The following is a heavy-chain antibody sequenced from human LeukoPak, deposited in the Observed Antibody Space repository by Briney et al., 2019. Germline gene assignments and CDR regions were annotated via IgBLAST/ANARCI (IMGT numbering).Heavy chain of an antibody. Sequence: GGSLRLSCAASGFTFSSYAMSWVRQAPGKGLERVSAISGSGGSTYYADSVKGRFTISRNNSKNTLYLQMNSLRAEDTAIYYCASPIAVAGFDYWGQGTLVTVSS. D-gene: IGHD6-19*01. J-gene: IGHJ4*02. CDR2: ISGSGGST. CDR3: ASPIAVAGFDY. CDR1: GFTFSSYA. V-gene: IGHV3-23*01.